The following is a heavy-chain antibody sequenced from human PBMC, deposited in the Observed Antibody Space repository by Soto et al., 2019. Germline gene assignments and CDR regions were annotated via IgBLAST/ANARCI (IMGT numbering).Heavy chain of an antibody. J-gene: IGHJ6*02. V-gene: IGHV3-30*18. Sequence: HPGGSLRLSCAASGFTFSSYGMHWVRQAPGKGLEWVAVISYDGSNKYYADSVKGRFTISRDNSKNTLYLQMNSLRAEDTAVYYCAKPHTALSNYYGMDVWGQGTTVTVSS. CDR3: AKPHTALSNYYGMDV. CDR1: GFTFSSYG. CDR2: ISYDGSNK. D-gene: IGHD5-18*01.